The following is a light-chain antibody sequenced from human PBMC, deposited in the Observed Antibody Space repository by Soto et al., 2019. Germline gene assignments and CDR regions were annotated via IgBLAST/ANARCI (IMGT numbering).Light chain of an antibody. CDR1: NSDVGLYNF. CDR2: EVS. V-gene: IGLV2-14*01. J-gene: IGLJ1*01. Sequence: QSVLTQPASVSGTPGQSITISCTGSNSDVGLYNFVSWYQHHPGRAPKLIVSEVSHRPSGTSNRFSGSKSGNTASLTISGLQSEDEAEYYCISYTRDDVRYVFGTGTKVTVL. CDR3: ISYTRDDVRYV.